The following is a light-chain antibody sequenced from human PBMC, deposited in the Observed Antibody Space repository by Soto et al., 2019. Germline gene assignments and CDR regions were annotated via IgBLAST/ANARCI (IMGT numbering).Light chain of an antibody. CDR2: GAS. CDR1: QSVSIRY. Sequence: EIVLTPSPGTLSLSPGGRATLSCRATQSVSIRYLAWYQQKPGQAPRLFISGASTRATGIPDRFSGSGSGTDFTLTISRLEPEDFAVYYCQQYGNSRWTFGQGTKVDIK. J-gene: IGKJ1*01. CDR3: QQYGNSRWT. V-gene: IGKV3-20*01.